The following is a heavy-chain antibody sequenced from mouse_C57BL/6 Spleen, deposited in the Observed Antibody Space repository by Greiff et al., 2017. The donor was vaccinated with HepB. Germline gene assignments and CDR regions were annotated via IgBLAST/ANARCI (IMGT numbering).Heavy chain of an antibody. CDR1: GFNIKDDY. V-gene: IGHV14-4*01. CDR2: IDPENGDT. D-gene: IGHD1-1*01. J-gene: IGHJ3*01. CDR3: TTATVVAKNAY. Sequence: EVQLQQSGAELVRPGASVKLSCTASGFNIKDDYMHWVKQRPEQGLEWIGWIDPENGDTEYASKFQGKATITADTSSNTAYLQLSSLTSEDTAVYYCTTATVVAKNAYWGQGTLVTVSA.